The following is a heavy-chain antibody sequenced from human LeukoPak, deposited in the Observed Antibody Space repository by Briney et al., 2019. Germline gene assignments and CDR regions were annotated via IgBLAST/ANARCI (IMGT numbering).Heavy chain of an antibody. V-gene: IGHV1-18*04. CDR3: AREPMTTVTTDGGYFDY. CDR2: IRAYNGNT. Sequence: ASVKVSRKASVYTFTSYGTSWAPQAPGQGFECMGWIRAYNGNTKYTQNLQGRGTMTTDTSTTTAYMELRSMRSDDTGVYYCAREPMTTVTTDGGYFDYGGQGTLVTVSS. J-gene: IGHJ4*02. CDR1: VYTFTSYG. D-gene: IGHD4-17*01.